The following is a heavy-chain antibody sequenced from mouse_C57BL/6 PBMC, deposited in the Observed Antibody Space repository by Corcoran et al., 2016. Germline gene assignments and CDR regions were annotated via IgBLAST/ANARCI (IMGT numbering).Heavy chain of an antibody. CDR2: INPNNGGT. J-gene: IGHJ3*01. V-gene: IGHV1-26*01. CDR3: AGARLPFAY. CDR1: GYTFTDYY. Sequence: EVQLQQSGPELVKPGASVKISCKASGYTFTDYYMNWVKQSHGKSLEWIGDINPNNGGTSYNQKFKGKATLTVDKSSSTAYMELRSLTSEDSAVYYCAGARLPFAYWGQGTLVTVSA.